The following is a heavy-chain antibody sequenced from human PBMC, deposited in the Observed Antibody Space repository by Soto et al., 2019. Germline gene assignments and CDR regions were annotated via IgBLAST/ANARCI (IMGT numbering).Heavy chain of an antibody. V-gene: IGHV6-1*01. CDR3: DRVVVVTAIPGYYYYYGMDV. D-gene: IGHD2-21*02. J-gene: IGHJ6*02. CDR1: GDSVSSNSAA. Sequence: SQTLSLTCAISGDSVSSNSAAWNWIRQSPSRGLEWLGRTYYRSKWYNDYAVSVKSRITINPDTAKNQFSLQLNSVTPEDTAVYYCDRVVVVTAIPGYYYYYGMDVWGQGTTVTVSS. CDR2: TYYRSKWYN.